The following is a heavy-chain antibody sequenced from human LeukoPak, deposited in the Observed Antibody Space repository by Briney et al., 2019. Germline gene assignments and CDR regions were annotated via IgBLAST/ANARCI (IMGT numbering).Heavy chain of an antibody. CDR2: IYYSGNT. D-gene: IGHD6-19*01. V-gene: IGHV4-39*01. J-gene: IGHJ6*03. CDR1: GGSISSSSYY. CDR3: ARHSSGSIYYYYYMDV. Sequence: SETLSLTCTVSGGSISSSSYYWGWIRQPPGKGLEWIGSIYYSGNTYYNPSLKSRVTISVDTSKNQFTLKLSSVTAADTAVYYCARHSSGSIYYYYYMDVWGKGTTVTISS.